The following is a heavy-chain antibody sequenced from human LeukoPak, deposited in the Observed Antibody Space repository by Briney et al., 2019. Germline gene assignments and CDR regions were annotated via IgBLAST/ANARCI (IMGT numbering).Heavy chain of an antibody. V-gene: IGHV4-31*03. D-gene: IGHD2-2*01. CDR1: GGSISSGGYY. CDR2: IYYSGST. J-gene: IGHJ6*02. CDR3: ARVVPATYYYYGMDV. Sequence: SQTLSLTCTVSGGSISSGGYYWSWIRQHPGKGLEWIGYIYYSGSTYYNPSLKSRVTISVDTSKNQFSLKPSSVTAADTAVYYCARVVPATYYYYGMDVWGQGTTVTVSS.